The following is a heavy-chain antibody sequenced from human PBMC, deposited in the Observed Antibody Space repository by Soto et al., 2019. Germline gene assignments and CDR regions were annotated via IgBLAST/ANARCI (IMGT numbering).Heavy chain of an antibody. V-gene: IGHV3-49*03. Sequence: GGSLRLSCTASGFTFGDYAMSWFRQAPGKGLEWVGFIRSKAYGGTTEYAASVKGRFTISRDDSKSIAYLQMNSLKTEDTAVYYCTRVYGSGSYFSYYYYMDVWGKGTTVTVSS. CDR2: IRSKAYGGTT. CDR1: GFTFGDYA. D-gene: IGHD3-10*01. CDR3: TRVYGSGSYFSYYYYMDV. J-gene: IGHJ6*03.